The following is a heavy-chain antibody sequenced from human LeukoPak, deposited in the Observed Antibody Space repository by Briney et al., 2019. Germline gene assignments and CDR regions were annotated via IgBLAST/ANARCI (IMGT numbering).Heavy chain of an antibody. CDR3: ARSGGLQKFDY. V-gene: IGHV3-30*03. CDR1: GFTFSSYG. CDR2: ISYDGSNK. D-gene: IGHD4-11*01. Sequence: GGSLRLSRAASGFTFSSYGMHWVRQAPGKGLEWVAVISYDGSNKYYADSVKGRFTISRDNSKNTLYLQMNSLRAEDTAVYYCARSGGLQKFDYWGQGTLVTVSS. J-gene: IGHJ4*02.